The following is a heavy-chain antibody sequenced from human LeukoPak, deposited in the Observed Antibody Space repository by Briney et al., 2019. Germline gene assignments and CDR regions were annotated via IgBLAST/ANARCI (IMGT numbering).Heavy chain of an antibody. CDR2: ISAYNGNT. J-gene: IGHJ3*02. V-gene: IGHV1-18*01. CDR1: GYTFTNYG. Sequence: ASVKVSCKASGYTFTNYGISWVRQAPVQGLEWMGWISAYNGNTNYAQKLQGRVTMTTDTSTSTAYMELRSLRSDDTAVYYCASGPLGIHPENWRHAFDIWGQGTMVTVSS. CDR3: ASGPLGIHPENWRHAFDI. D-gene: IGHD1-1*01.